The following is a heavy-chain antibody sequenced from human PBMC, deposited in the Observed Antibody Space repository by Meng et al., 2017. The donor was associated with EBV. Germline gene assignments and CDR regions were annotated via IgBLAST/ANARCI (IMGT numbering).Heavy chain of an antibody. D-gene: IGHD3-10*01. V-gene: IGHV1-69*01. CDR3: ASESGRGYSPDY. J-gene: IGHJ4*02. Sequence: QWRVGRPGAGGQKLGSSFTVSCKAAGSTFRYYACSWVRQAPGKGLEWLGGFLPRLGAPNYAQKFHGRVKIAADESTRTHYMDLSSLSSEDTAIYYCASESGRGYSPDYWGQGTLITVSS. CDR2: FLPRLGAP. CDR1: GSTFRYYA.